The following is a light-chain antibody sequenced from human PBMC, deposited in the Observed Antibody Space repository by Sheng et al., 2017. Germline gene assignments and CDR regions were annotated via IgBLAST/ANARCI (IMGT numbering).Light chain of an antibody. CDR1: QSISSS. CDR3: QQDNSYPLT. J-gene: IGKJ4*01. CDR2: RAS. Sequence: DIQMTQSPSTLSASVGDRVTITCRASQSISSSLVWYQQKPGKAPNLLIYRASTLQSGVPSRFSGSGSGTEFTLTIGRLQPDDFATYYCQQDNSYPLTFGGGTKVEIK. V-gene: IGKV1-5*03.